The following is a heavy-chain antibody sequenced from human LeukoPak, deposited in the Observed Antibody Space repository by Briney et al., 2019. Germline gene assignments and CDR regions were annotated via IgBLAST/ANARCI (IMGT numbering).Heavy chain of an antibody. CDR3: AKKHLLLDIAVAGGFDP. V-gene: IGHV4-34*01. CDR1: GGPFSGYY. Sequence: SDTLSLPCAVCGGPFSGYYWSWIRQPPGKGLEWIGELTYSGRTKYNLSLKSRVTISVDTSKNQFYLKLSSETAADTAVYYGAKKHLLLDIAVAGGFDPWGQRTLITVST. CDR2: LTYSGRT. J-gene: IGHJ5*02. D-gene: IGHD6-19*01.